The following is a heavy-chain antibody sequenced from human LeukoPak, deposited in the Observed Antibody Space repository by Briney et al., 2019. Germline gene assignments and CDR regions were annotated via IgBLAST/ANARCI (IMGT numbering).Heavy chain of an antibody. Sequence: ASVKVSCKASGYTFTDYYMHWVRQAPGQGLEWRGCISLNSGDTKYAQNFQGEVTMTRDTSISTAYMDLNNLNSDDTAVYYCARGSPASGRFPFNYWGQGTLVTVSS. J-gene: IGHJ4*02. CDR1: GYTFTDYY. CDR2: ISLNSGDT. V-gene: IGHV1-2*02. CDR3: ARGSPASGRFPFNY. D-gene: IGHD6-19*01.